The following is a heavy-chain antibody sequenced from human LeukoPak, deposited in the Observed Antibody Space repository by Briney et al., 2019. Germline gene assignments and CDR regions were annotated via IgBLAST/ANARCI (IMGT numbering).Heavy chain of an antibody. D-gene: IGHD5-18*01. CDR3: ARDFVNASWIQLIAN. CDR1: GFTFSSYA. CDR2: ISYDGSNK. Sequence: GGSLRLSCAASGFTFSSYAMHWVRQAPGKGLEWVAVISYDGSNKYYADSVKGRFTISRDNSKSALYLQLNRLRVEDTAVYYCARDFVNASWIQLIANWGQGTLVTVSS. J-gene: IGHJ4*02. V-gene: IGHV3-30-3*01.